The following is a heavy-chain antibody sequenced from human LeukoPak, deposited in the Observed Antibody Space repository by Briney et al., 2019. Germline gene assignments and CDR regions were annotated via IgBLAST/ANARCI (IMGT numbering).Heavy chain of an antibody. J-gene: IGHJ4*02. CDR1: GFTVSSNY. V-gene: IGHV3-66*02. CDR3: ARDLYVGYYGSGSYPGSDY. CDR2: IYSGDNT. Sequence: GGSLRLSCTASGFTVSSNYMSWVRQAPGKGLEWVSVIYSGDNTYYADSVKGRFTISRDNSKNTLYLQMNSLRAEDTAVYYCARDLYVGYYGSGSYPGSDYWGQGTLVTVSS. D-gene: IGHD3-10*01.